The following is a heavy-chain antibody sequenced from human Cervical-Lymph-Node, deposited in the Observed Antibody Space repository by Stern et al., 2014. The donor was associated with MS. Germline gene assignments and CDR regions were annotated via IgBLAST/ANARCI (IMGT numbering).Heavy chain of an antibody. CDR3: ARDLLSSENAFDI. J-gene: IGHJ3*02. CDR2: ISAYNGNT. CDR1: GYTFTSYG. D-gene: IGHD3-22*01. Sequence: VQLVESGAEVMKPGASVKVSCKASGYTFTSYGISWVRQAPGQGLEWMGWISAYNGNTNYAQKLEGRVTMTTDTSTSTSYIELRSLRSDDTAVYCCARDLLSSENAFDIWGQGTMVTVSS. V-gene: IGHV1-18*01.